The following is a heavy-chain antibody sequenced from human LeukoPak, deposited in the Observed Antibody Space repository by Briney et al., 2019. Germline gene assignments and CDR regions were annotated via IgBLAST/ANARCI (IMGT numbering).Heavy chain of an antibody. CDR2: ISYDGSNK. J-gene: IGHJ4*02. CDR3: AKEKESGLIDD. D-gene: IGHD3-3*01. CDR1: GFTFSDYG. V-gene: IGHV3-30*18. Sequence: PGGSLRLSCAASGFTFSDYGMNWVRQAPGKGLEWVAVISYDGSNKYNADSVKDRFTISRDNSKNTLDLQMSSLRAEDTAVYYCAKEKESGLIDDWGQGTLVTVSS.